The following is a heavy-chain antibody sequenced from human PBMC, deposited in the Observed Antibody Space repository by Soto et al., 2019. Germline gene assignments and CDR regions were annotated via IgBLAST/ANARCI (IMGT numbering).Heavy chain of an antibody. CDR3: AKDRPRRTSGYFFDY. V-gene: IGHV3-53*01. Sequence: GGSLRLSCAVSRLTVTNNYMSWVRQAPGKGLEWVSVICVNGSTYYADSVKGRFTISRDNSKNTLYLQMNSLRAEDTALYYCAKDRPRRTSGYFFDYWGQGTPVTVSS. D-gene: IGHD1-1*01. CDR1: RLTVTNNY. CDR2: ICVNGST. J-gene: IGHJ4*02.